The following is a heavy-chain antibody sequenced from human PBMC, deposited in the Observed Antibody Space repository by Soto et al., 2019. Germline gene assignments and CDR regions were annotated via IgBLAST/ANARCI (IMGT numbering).Heavy chain of an antibody. CDR2: LLYDGSEI. Sequence: GGSLRLSWSAAGVSFSSYGLHWVRPGPGKGLEWVAGLLYDGSEIYYADSVKGRFTVSRENSKNTLYLQMNTLKTEDTAIYYCAKAGGGYGDFVDHWGQGTLVTVSS. CDR1: GVSFSSYG. V-gene: IGHV3-30*18. CDR3: AKAGGGYGDFVDH. J-gene: IGHJ4*02. D-gene: IGHD4-17*01.